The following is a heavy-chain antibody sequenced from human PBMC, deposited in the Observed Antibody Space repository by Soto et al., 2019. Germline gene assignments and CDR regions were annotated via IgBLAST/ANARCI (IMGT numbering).Heavy chain of an antibody. CDR2: IRGTAT. D-gene: IGHD2-21*01. J-gene: IGHJ5*02. Sequence: EVQLLESGGTLVQPGESLRLSCEVSGFSFSSFAMNWVRQAPGEGLEWVSSIRGTATSYSDSVTGRFTISRNKSKNTEDLQMNPLRAGDTAGYYCGEWTLLMPTSGGWCNWFDPWGQGTLVIVSS. CDR1: GFSFSSFA. CDR3: GEWTLLMPTSGGWCNWFDP. V-gene: IGHV3-23*01.